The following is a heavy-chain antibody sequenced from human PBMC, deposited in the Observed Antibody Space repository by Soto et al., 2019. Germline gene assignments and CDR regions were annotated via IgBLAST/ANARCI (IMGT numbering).Heavy chain of an antibody. J-gene: IGHJ6*03. Sequence: EVQLVESGGGLVQPGGSLRLSCAASGFTFSSYSMNWVRQAPGKGLEWVSYISSSSSTIYYADSVKGRFTISRDNAKNSLYLKMNSLRAEDTAVYYCARDAYYYYYYMDVWGKGTTVTVSS. CDR2: ISSSSSTI. V-gene: IGHV3-48*01. CDR3: ARDAYYYYYYMDV. CDR1: GFTFSSYS.